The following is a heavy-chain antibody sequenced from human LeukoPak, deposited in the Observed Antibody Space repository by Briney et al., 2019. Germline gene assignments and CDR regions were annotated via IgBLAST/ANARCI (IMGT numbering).Heavy chain of an antibody. CDR1: GFTFSSYA. CDR2: ISYDGSNK. D-gene: IGHD3-22*01. V-gene: IGHV3-30-3*01. CDR3: ARGGRVVVRNYFDY. J-gene: IGHJ4*02. Sequence: GGSLRLSCAASGFTFSSYAMPWVRQAPGKGLEWVAVISYDGSNKYYADSVKGRFTISRDNSKNTLYLQMNSLRAEDTAVYYCARGGRVVVRNYFDYWGQGTLVTVSS.